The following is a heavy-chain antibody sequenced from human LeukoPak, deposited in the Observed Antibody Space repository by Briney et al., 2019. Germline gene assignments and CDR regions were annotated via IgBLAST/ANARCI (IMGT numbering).Heavy chain of an antibody. CDR2: IKQDGSVK. J-gene: IGHJ4*02. Sequence: GGSLRLSCVASGFTFKISAMAWVRQAPGKGLEWVANIKQDGSVKDYVDSVKGRFTISRDNAKTSLYLQMNSLRAEDTAVYYCARALVWLDTNYFDCWGQGTLVTVSS. D-gene: IGHD3-3*01. CDR3: ARALVWLDTNYFDC. CDR1: GFTFKISA. V-gene: IGHV3-7*01.